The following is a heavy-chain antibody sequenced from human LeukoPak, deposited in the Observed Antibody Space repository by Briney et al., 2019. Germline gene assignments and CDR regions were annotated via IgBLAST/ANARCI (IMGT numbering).Heavy chain of an antibody. D-gene: IGHD7-27*01. Sequence: GGSLRRSCAASGFTFNIFWMSWVRQAPGKGLEWVANIKHDGSEEYYGDSVRGRFTISRDNAKNSLILQMNSLRGEDTAVYYCARALGNSTGDYWGQGTLVTVS. J-gene: IGHJ4*02. CDR2: IKHDGSEE. CDR3: ARALGNSTGDY. V-gene: IGHV3-7*04. CDR1: GFTFNIFW.